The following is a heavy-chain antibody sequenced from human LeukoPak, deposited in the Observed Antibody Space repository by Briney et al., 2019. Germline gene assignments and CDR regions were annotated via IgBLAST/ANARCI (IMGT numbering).Heavy chain of an antibody. CDR2: IYYSGRT. D-gene: IGHD6-6*01. V-gene: IGHV4-39*07. J-gene: IGHJ4*02. CDR3: VRIEYSNSIDY. Sequence: SETLSLTCTISGGSISSSSSYWGWIRQPPGKGLECIGSIYYSGRTYYNPSLKSRVTISVDTSKNQFSLKLTSVTAADTAVYYCVRIEYSNSIDYWGQGTLVTVSS. CDR1: GGSISSSSSY.